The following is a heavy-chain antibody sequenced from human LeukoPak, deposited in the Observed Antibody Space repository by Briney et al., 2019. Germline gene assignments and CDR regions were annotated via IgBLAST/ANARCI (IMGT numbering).Heavy chain of an antibody. V-gene: IGHV3-48*04. CDR2: ISSSSSTI. CDR3: ARGTYYDFWSGYSRDHFDY. Sequence: PGGSLRLSCAASGFTFSSYAMSWARQAPGKGLEWVSYISSSSSTIYYADSVKGRFTISRDSAKNSLYLQMNSLRAEDTAVYYCARGTYYDFWSGYSRDHFDYWGQGTLVTVSS. D-gene: IGHD3-3*01. CDR1: GFTFSSYA. J-gene: IGHJ4*02.